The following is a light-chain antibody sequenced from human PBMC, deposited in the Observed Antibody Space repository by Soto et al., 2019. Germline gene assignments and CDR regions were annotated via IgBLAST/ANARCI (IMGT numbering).Light chain of an antibody. CDR3: QKYNSAPLT. V-gene: IGKV1-27*01. Sequence: DIPMTQSPSSVSASLGDRVTITCRASQGVGVYLAWFQQKPGHVPKLLIYAASTLQAGVPSRFSGSGSGTDFTLTISSLQPEDVATYYCQKYNSAPLTFGGGTKVEIK. J-gene: IGKJ4*01. CDR2: AAS. CDR1: QGVGVY.